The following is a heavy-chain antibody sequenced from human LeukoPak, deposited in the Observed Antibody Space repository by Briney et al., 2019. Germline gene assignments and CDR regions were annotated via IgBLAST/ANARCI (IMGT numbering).Heavy chain of an antibody. CDR2: IHSGGTT. J-gene: IGHJ5*02. CDR3: ARVRSSNNWEAWFVP. Sequence: PGGSLRLSCAASGFTVGSNYMNWVRQAPGKGLEWVSVIHSGGTTYYADSVKGRFTISRDNFKNTLYLQMNSLRAEDTAMYYCARVRSSNNWEAWFVPWGQGTLVTVSS. CDR1: GFTVGSNY. D-gene: IGHD1-1*01. V-gene: IGHV3-53*01.